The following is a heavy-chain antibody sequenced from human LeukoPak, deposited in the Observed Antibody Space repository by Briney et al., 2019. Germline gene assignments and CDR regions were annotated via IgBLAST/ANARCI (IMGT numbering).Heavy chain of an antibody. CDR1: GFTFSDIG. CDR2: ISGSGGST. J-gene: IGHJ6*03. V-gene: IGHV3-23*01. D-gene: IGHD3-10*01. Sequence: PGGSLRLSCAASGFTFSDIGMSWVRQAPGKGLEWVSAISGSGGSTYYADSVKGRFTISRDNSNNTLYLQMNSLRPDDTAVYYCAKCYGSGRCLDYSYYYMDVWGKGTTVTISS. CDR3: AKCYGSGRCLDYSYYYMDV.